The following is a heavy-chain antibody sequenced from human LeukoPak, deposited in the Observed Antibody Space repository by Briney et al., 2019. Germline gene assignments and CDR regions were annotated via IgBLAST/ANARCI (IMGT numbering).Heavy chain of an antibody. CDR3: TRERWLQIGWGMDV. CDR2: IKIKSDGGTA. D-gene: IGHD5-24*01. Sequence: GGSLRLSCAASGFTFSNAWMSWVRQAPGKGLEWVGRIKIKSDGGTADYVAPVKGRFTISRDDSINTLYLQMNSLKTEDTAVYYCTRERWLQIGWGMDVWGRGTTVTVSS. V-gene: IGHV3-15*01. CDR1: GFTFSNAW. J-gene: IGHJ6*02.